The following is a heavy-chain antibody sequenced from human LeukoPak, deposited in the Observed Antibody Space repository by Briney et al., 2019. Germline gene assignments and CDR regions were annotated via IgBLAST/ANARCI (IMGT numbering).Heavy chain of an antibody. J-gene: IGHJ4*02. CDR1: NX. CDR2: IFLCGST. V-gene: IGHV3-53*01. D-gene: IGHD2-21*02. Sequence: NXXXXVRTXPGKXLEXVSVIFLCGSTYYANLLNGPFTISRDNSNNPLYLQMNRLRAEDTAVYYCARDRYCGGDCYSDYWGQGTLVTVSS. CDR3: ARDRYCGGDCYSDY.